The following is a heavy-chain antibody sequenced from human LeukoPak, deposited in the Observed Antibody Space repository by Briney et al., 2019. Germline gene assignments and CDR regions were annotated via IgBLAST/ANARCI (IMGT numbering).Heavy chain of an antibody. CDR3: TRDFGSTRTAGDY. CDR1: GFSFTEYQ. V-gene: IGHV3-7*01. J-gene: IGHJ4*02. D-gene: IGHD6-13*01. Sequence: GGSLSLSCAASGFSFTEYQMSWVRQAPGKGLEWVAMIKQNGYDKYYVESVKGRFTISRDNARNSLDLQMDRLRDDDTAVYYCTRDFGSTRTAGDYWGQGTLVSVSS. CDR2: IKQNGYDK.